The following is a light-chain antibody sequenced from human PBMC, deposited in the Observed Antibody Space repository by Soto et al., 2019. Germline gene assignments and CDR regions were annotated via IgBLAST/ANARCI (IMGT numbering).Light chain of an antibody. V-gene: IGKV3-15*01. CDR1: QSVSRY. Sequence: EIVMTQSPATLSLSPGERATLSCRASQSVSRYLAWYQQKPGQAPRLLIYGASNRATGIPARFSGSGSGTEFTLTISSLQPEDFAVYYCQQYSNWPPHTFGQGTKLEIK. J-gene: IGKJ2*01. CDR2: GAS. CDR3: QQYSNWPPHT.